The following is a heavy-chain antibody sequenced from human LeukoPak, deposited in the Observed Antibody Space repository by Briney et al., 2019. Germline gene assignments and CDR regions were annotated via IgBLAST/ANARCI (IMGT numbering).Heavy chain of an antibody. CDR2: INPNSGGT. D-gene: IGHD2-2*02. Sequence: GASVKVSCKASGYTFSGYYIHWVRQAPGQGLEWMEWINPNSGGTNYVQKFQGRVTMTRGTSISTAYMELNRLRYDDTAVYYCARGCSTASCYNAFDIWGQGTMVTVSS. J-gene: IGHJ3*02. CDR1: GYTFSGYY. CDR3: ARGCSTASCYNAFDI. V-gene: IGHV1-2*02.